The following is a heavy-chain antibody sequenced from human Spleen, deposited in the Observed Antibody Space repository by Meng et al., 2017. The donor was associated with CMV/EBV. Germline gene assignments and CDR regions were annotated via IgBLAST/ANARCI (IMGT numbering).Heavy chain of an antibody. CDR3: ARGPLDYYYFGMDV. Sequence: GSLRLSCTVSGASTSSYYWSWIRQSPGKGLEWIGYIYYSGNTSYNPSLKSRVTISIDTSRNRFSLKVNSVTAADTAVYYCARGPLDYYYFGMDVRGHGTTVTVSS. CDR2: IYYSGNT. J-gene: IGHJ6*02. CDR1: GASTSSYY. V-gene: IGHV4-59*01.